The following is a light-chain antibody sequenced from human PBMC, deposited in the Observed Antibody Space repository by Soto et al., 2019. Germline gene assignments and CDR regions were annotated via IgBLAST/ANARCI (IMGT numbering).Light chain of an antibody. V-gene: IGKV3-20*01. CDR1: QSVSSNY. CDR2: DVS. J-gene: IGKJ1*01. CDR3: QQYGSSPP. Sequence: EIVLTQSPGTLSLSPGERATLSCRSSQSVSSNYLAWYQQKPDQAPRLVIYDVSGRATGSPDRFSGSGTGKDLTLAKRRRDHEDFTVYYWQQYGSSPPFGQRTKKDI.